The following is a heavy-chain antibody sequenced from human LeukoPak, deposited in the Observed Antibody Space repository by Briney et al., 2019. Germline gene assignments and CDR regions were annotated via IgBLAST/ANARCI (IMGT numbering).Heavy chain of an antibody. Sequence: ASVKVSCKASGGTFSSYAISWVRQAPGQGLEWMGRIIPILGIANYAQKFQGRVTITADKSTSTAYMELSSLRSEDTAVYYCARGLRTGYDSSGYTDYWGQGTLVTVSS. CDR3: ARGLRTGYDSSGYTDY. CDR2: IIPILGIA. CDR1: GGTFSSYA. D-gene: IGHD3-22*01. J-gene: IGHJ4*02. V-gene: IGHV1-69*04.